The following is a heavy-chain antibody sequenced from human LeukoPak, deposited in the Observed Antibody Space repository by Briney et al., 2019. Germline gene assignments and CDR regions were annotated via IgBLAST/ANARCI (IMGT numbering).Heavy chain of an antibody. V-gene: IGHV4-59*10. Sequence: PSETLSLTCAVYGGSFSGYYWSWIRQPAGKGLEWIGRIYTSGSTNYNPSLKSRVTMSVDTSKNQFSLKLSSVTAADTAVYYCARATVLEWLFVLDYWGQGTLVTVSS. CDR1: GGSFSGYY. CDR3: ARATVLEWLFVLDY. D-gene: IGHD3-3*01. CDR2: IYTSGST. J-gene: IGHJ4*02.